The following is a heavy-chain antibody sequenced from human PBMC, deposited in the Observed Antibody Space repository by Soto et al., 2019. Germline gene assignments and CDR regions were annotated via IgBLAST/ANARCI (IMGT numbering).Heavy chain of an antibody. J-gene: IGHJ5*02. CDR3: ARLRVVPAAIWFDP. Sequence: SETVSLTCTVSGGSISSGDYYWSWIRQPPGKGLEWIGYIYYSGSTYYNPSLKSRVTISVDTSKNQFSLKLSSVTAADTAVYYCARLRVVPAAIWFDPWGQGTLVTVSS. CDR2: IYYSGST. CDR1: GGSISSGDYY. V-gene: IGHV4-30-4*01. D-gene: IGHD2-2*01.